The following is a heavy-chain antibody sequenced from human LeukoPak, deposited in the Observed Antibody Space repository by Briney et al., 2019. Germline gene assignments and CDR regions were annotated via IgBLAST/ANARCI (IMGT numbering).Heavy chain of an antibody. Sequence: GGSLRLSCAASGFTFSNYGMHWVRQAPGKGLEWVAFIRYDESNKYYADSVKGRFTISRDNSKNSLYPQMNSLRAEDTAVYYCAKRYAAAGTLDYWGQGTLVTVSS. CDR1: GFTFSNYG. J-gene: IGHJ4*02. CDR2: IRYDESNK. V-gene: IGHV3-30*02. CDR3: AKRYAAAGTLDY. D-gene: IGHD6-13*01.